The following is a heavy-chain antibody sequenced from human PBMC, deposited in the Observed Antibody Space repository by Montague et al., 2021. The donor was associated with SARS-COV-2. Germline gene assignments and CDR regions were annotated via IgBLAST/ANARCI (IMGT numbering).Heavy chain of an antibody. J-gene: IGHJ4*02. D-gene: IGHD1-26*01. V-gene: IGHV6-1*01. CDR1: GDSVGRDRAS. Sequence: CAISGDSVGRDRASRNWDRQSPSLRSARQGMSHHLLKWYNDYAVSVKSRITINPDTSKNQISLQLNSVTPEDTAVYYCARTSASSDYWGQGTLVTVSS. CDR3: ARTSASSDY. CDR2: SHHLLKWYN.